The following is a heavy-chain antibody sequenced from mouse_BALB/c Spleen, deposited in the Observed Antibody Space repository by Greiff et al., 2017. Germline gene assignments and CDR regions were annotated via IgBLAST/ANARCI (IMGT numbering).Heavy chain of an antibody. CDR1: GFTFSDYG. Sequence: EVLLVGSGGGLVQPGGSRKLSCAASGFTFSDYGMAWVRQAPGKGPEWVAFISNLAYSIYYADTVTGRFTIARENAKNTLYLKMSSLRSEDTAMYYCARSKDYYAMDGWGQGTAVTVSA. V-gene: IGHV5-15*02. CDR2: ISNLAYSI. CDR3: ARSKDYYAMDG. J-gene: IGHJ4*01.